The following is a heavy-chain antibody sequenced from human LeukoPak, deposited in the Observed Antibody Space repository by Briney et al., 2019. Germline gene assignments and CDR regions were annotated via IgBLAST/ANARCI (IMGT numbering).Heavy chain of an antibody. CDR1: GGSISSYY. Sequence: SETLSLTCTVSGGSISSYYWSWIRQPPGKGLEWIGYIYYSGSTNYNPSLKSRVTISVDTSKNQFSLKLSSVTAADTAVYYCARAYYYGSGSYGLDPWGQGTLVTVSS. V-gene: IGHV4-59*12. D-gene: IGHD3-10*01. J-gene: IGHJ5*02. CDR2: IYYSGST. CDR3: ARAYYYGSGSYGLDP.